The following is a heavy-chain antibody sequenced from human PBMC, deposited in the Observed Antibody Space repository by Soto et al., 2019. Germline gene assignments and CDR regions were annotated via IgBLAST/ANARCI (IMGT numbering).Heavy chain of an antibody. CDR3: ARSFKHSTVNEPSERDY. J-gene: IGHJ4*02. D-gene: IGHD4-17*01. CDR2: IITILGIA. V-gene: IGHV1-69*02. CDR1: GGTFSSYT. Sequence: QVQLVQSGAEVKKPGSSVKVSCKASGGTFSSYTISWVRQAPGQGLEWMGRIITILGIANYAQKFQGRVTITAEKSTSTATMELSSPRSENTAVYYCARSFKHSTVNEPSERDYWGQGTLVTVSS.